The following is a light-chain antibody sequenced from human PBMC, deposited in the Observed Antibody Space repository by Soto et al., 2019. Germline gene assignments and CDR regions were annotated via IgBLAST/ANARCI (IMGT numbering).Light chain of an antibody. Sequence: DIVMTQSPDSLAVSLGERATINCKSSQSVLYSSNNKNYLAWYQQKPGQPPKRLIHWASTRESGVPDRFSGSGSGTDFTLTISSLQAEDVAVYYCHQYYSSPFTFGPGTKVDIK. CDR2: WAS. J-gene: IGKJ3*01. CDR3: HQYYSSPFT. V-gene: IGKV4-1*01. CDR1: QSVLYSSNNKNY.